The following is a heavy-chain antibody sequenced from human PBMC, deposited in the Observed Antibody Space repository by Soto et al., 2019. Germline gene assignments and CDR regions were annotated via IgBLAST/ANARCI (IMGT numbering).Heavy chain of an antibody. CDR2: IYYNGNS. CDR1: NGSISTNGHY. J-gene: IGHJ4*02. CDR3: AREQWGFDS. Sequence: QVQLQESGPELVKSSQTLSLTCTVSNGSISTNGHYWTWIRQRPGKGLEWIAYIYYNGNSYYNPSLKSRLTISIDTSKNQFSLTLRSVTAADTAVYYCAREQWGFDSWGQGALVTVSS. D-gene: IGHD6-19*01. V-gene: IGHV4-31*03.